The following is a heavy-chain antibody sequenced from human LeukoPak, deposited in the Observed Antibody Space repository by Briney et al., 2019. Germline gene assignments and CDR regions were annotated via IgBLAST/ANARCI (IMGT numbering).Heavy chain of an antibody. D-gene: IGHD2-21*01. CDR3: AKGRWGLTINNFDL. Sequence: SETLSLTCSVSGDSISSSSYYWGWIRQPPGKGLEWIGSISYSGNTYYNPSLKSRVTISVDTSKNQFSLKLSSVTAADTALYYCAKGRWGLTINNFDLWGQGTMVTVSS. V-gene: IGHV4-39*07. CDR2: ISYSGNT. J-gene: IGHJ3*01. CDR1: GDSISSSSYY.